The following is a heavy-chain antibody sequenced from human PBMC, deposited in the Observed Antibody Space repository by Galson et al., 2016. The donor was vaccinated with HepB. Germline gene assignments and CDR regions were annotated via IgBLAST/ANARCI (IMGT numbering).Heavy chain of an antibody. CDR1: GGDISGHY. Sequence: SETLSLICTVSGGDISGHYWNWIRQPPGRGLEWIGYISDRGHTNSNPSLKSRVTMSVETVRDQFSLKLRSVTDADTAVYYCVRSTSFSLDYWGQGSLVTVS. D-gene: IGHD2-2*01. CDR2: ISDRGHT. CDR3: VRSTSFSLDY. V-gene: IGHV4-59*11. J-gene: IGHJ4*02.